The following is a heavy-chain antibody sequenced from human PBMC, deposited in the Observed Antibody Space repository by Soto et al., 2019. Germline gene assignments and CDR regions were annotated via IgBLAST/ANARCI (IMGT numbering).Heavy chain of an antibody. D-gene: IGHD2-15*01. CDR1: GYTFTNYG. CDR2: ISAYNGNT. V-gene: IGHV1-18*01. J-gene: IGHJ5*02. Sequence: QVQLVQSGAEVKKPGASVKVSCKASGYTFTNYGISWVRQAPGQGLEWMGWISAYNGNTDYAQKLQGRVTMTTDTSTSTAYMELRSLRSDDTAVYYCARGGVGDCSGGSCPRSWFDPWGQGTLVTVSS. CDR3: ARGGVGDCSGGSCPRSWFDP.